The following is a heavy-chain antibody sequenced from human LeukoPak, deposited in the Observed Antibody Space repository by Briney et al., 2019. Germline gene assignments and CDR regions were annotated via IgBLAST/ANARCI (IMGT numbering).Heavy chain of an antibody. V-gene: IGHV3-11*01. J-gene: IGHJ4*02. Sequence: GGSLRLSCAASGFTFSDYYMSWIRQAPGKGLEWVSYISSSGSTIYYADSVKGRFTISRDNAKNSLYLQMNSLRAEDTAVYYCARGNCYDSSGYPAFDYWGQGTLVTVSS. D-gene: IGHD3-22*01. CDR3: ARGNCYDSSGYPAFDY. CDR1: GFTFSDYY. CDR2: ISSSGSTI.